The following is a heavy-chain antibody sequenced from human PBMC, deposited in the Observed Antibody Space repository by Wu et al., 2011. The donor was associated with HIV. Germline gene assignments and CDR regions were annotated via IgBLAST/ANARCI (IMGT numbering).Heavy chain of an antibody. J-gene: IGHJ6*02. CDR1: GYTFTSYY. CDR3: ARRGGFGALQYHYHYYGMDV. CDR2: INPSGGST. D-gene: IGHD5-24*01. Sequence: QVQLVQSGAEVKKPGVSVKVSCKASGYTFTSYYMHWVRQAPGQGLEWMGIINPSGGSTSYAQKFQGRVTMTRDTSTSTVYMELSSLRSEDTAVYYCARRGGFGALQYHYHYYGMDVWGQGTTVTVSS. V-gene: IGHV1-46*01.